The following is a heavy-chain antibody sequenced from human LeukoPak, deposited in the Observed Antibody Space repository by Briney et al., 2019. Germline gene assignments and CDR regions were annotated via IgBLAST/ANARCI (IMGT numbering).Heavy chain of an antibody. J-gene: IGHJ3*02. D-gene: IGHD3-9*01. CDR1: GYSFTSYW. V-gene: IGHV5-51*01. Sequence: GESLKVSCKGSGYSFTSYWIGWVRQMPGKGLEWMGIIYPGDSDTRYSPSFQGQVTISADKSISTAYLQWSSLKASDTAMYYCARDILTGSTGGYFDAFDIWGQGTMVTVSS. CDR2: IYPGDSDT. CDR3: ARDILTGSTGGYFDAFDI.